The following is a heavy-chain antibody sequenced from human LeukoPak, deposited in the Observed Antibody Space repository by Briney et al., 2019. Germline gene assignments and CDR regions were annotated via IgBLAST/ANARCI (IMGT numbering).Heavy chain of an antibody. D-gene: IGHD6-13*01. CDR1: GYTFTSYY. J-gene: IGHJ4*02. CDR3: ASSIAAAGTGFDY. CDR2: INPSGGST. V-gene: IGHV1-46*03. Sequence: ASVKVSCKASGYTFTSYYMNWVRQAPGQGLEWMGIINPSGGSTSYAQKFQGRVTMTRDTSTSTVYMELSSLRSEDTAVYYCASSIAAAGTGFDYWGQGTLVTVSS.